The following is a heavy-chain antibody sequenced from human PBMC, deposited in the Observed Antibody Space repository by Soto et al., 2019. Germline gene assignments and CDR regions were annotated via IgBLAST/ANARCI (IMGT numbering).Heavy chain of an antibody. D-gene: IGHD2-15*01. V-gene: IGHV4-61*08. Sequence: LVMLCVRNSVAEGNVVDGGGCRIMVQKPPGKGLEWIGYIYYSGSTNYNPSLENRVTMSLATSKNQFSLRLRSVTAADTAVYYCVRQYSGDCSGGLCYHAFDVWGQGTMVTVSS. CDR2: IYYSGST. CDR3: VRQYSGDCSGGLCYHAFDV. J-gene: IGHJ3*01. CDR1: EGNVVDGGGC.